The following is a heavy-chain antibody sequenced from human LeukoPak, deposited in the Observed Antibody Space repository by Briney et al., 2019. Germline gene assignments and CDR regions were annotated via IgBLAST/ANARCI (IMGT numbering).Heavy chain of an antibody. CDR2: LTWNAGST. D-gene: IGHD3-22*01. Sequence: GGSLTLSCAASGFNFDDYGMSWVRQAPGKGLEWVSALTWNAGSTGYADSVKGRFIISRDNAKNSLYLQMNSLRAEDTALYYCARFVDYYDSSGYSYFDYWGQGTLVTVSS. J-gene: IGHJ4*02. V-gene: IGHV3-20*04. CDR3: ARFVDYYDSSGYSYFDY. CDR1: GFNFDDYG.